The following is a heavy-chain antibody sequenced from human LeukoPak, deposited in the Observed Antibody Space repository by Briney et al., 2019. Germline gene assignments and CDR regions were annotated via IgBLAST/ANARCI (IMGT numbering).Heavy chain of an antibody. J-gene: IGHJ5*02. CDR3: ARAWGLGYCSGGSCCSGWQFDP. CDR2: IYTSGST. CDR1: GGSISSYY. D-gene: IGHD2-15*01. V-gene: IGHV4-4*07. Sequence: SETLSLTCTVSGGSISSYYWSWIRQPAGKGLEWIGSIYTSGSTNYNPSLKSRVTMSVDTSKNQFSLKLSSVTAADTAVYYCARAWGLGYCSGGSCCSGWQFDPWGQGTLVTVSS.